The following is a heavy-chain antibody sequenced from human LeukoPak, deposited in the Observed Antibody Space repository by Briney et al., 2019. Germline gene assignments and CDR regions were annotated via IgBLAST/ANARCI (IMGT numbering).Heavy chain of an antibody. Sequence: PGGSLRLSCGASGFTFSYYWMHWFRRAPGKGLVWVSRINTDGSFTRYADSVQGRFTISRDTAKNTLFLQMNSLRAEDTAVYYCAAEVKVGGALQYWGQGILVTVSS. CDR2: INTDGSFT. J-gene: IGHJ4*02. CDR3: AAEVKVGGALQY. D-gene: IGHD1-26*01. CDR1: GFTFSYYW. V-gene: IGHV3-74*01.